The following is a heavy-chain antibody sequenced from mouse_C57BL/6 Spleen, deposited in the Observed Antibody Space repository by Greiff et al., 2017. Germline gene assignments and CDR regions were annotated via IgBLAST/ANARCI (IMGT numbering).Heavy chain of an antibody. Sequence: QVTLKECGPGILQPSQTLSLTCSFSGFSLSTFGMGVGWIRQPSGKGLEWLAHIWWDDDKYYNPALKSRLTISKDTSKNQVFLKIANVDTADTATYYCARLITTVAYYFDYWGQGTTLTVSS. D-gene: IGHD1-1*01. CDR3: ARLITTVAYYFDY. V-gene: IGHV8-8*01. CDR2: IWWDDDK. J-gene: IGHJ2*01. CDR1: GFSLSTFGMG.